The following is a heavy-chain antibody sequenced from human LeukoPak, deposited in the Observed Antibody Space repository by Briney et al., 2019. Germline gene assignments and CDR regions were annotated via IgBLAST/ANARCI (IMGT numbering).Heavy chain of an antibody. CDR1: GFSFTYST. Sequence: KTGGSLRLXCAASGFSFTYSTMNWVRLAPGKGLEWVSSITSSSGNIYYSDSVRGRFTVSRDNAKNSLYLQMNSLIAEDSAVYYCVRIPNNAGFPNWFDPWGQGTLVSVSS. J-gene: IGHJ5*02. CDR2: ITSSSGNI. CDR3: VRIPNNAGFPNWFDP. D-gene: IGHD3-9*01. V-gene: IGHV3-21*01.